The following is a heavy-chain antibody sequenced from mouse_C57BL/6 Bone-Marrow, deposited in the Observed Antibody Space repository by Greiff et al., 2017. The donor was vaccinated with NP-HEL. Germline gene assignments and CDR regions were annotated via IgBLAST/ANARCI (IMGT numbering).Heavy chain of an antibody. CDR2: IRSKSNNYAT. J-gene: IGHJ4*01. V-gene: IGHV10-1*01. Sequence: EVHLVESGGGLVQPKGSLKLSCAASGFSFNTYAMNWVRQAPGKGLEWVARIRSKSNNYATYYADSVKDRFTISRDDSESMLYLQMNNLKTEDTAMYYCVRQACRLRRGAMDYWGQGTSVTVSS. D-gene: IGHD2-4*01. CDR3: VRQACRLRRGAMDY. CDR1: GFSFNTYA.